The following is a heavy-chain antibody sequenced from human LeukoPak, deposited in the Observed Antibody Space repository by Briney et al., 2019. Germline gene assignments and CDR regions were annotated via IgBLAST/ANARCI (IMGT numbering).Heavy chain of an antibody. CDR2: IKQDGSEK. D-gene: IGHD2-15*01. CDR3: ARWDIVVVVAATQSGDFDY. J-gene: IGHJ4*02. Sequence: PGRSLRLSCAASGFTFSSYWMSWVRQAPGKGLEWVANIKQDGSEKYYVDSVKGRFTISRDTAKNSLYLQMNSLRAEDTAVYYCARWDIVVVVAATQSGDFDYWGQGTLVTVSS. CDR1: GFTFSSYW. V-gene: IGHV3-7*01.